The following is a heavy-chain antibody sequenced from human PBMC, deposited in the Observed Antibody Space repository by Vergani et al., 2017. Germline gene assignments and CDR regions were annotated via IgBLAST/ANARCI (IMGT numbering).Heavy chain of an antibody. D-gene: IGHD1-1*01. CDR1: GFTFSTYA. CDR2: ITRSGDRT. J-gene: IGHJ3*02. V-gene: IGHV3-23*04. Sequence: EIQLVESGGDLVQPGGSLRLSCAASGFTFSTYAMSWVRQAPGKGLEWVSGITRSGDRTYYADSVKGRFTISRDNSKNTLYLQMNSLRGEDTAVYYCAKDGPRGTAFDIWGQGTMVTVSS. CDR3: AKDGPRGTAFDI.